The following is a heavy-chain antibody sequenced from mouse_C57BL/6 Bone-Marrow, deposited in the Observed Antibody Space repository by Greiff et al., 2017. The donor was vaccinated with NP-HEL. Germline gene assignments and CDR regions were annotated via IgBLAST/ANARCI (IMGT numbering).Heavy chain of an antibody. V-gene: IGHV1-81*01. CDR1: GYTFTSYG. D-gene: IGHD1-1*01. CDR2: IYPRSGNT. CDR3: ARARVTTVVATDY. Sequence: VQLVESGAELARPGASVKLSCKASGYTFTSYGISWVKQRTGQGLEWIGEIYPRSGNTYYNEKFKGKATLTADKSSSTADMELRSLTSEDSAVYFCARARVTTVVATDYWGQGTTLTVSS. J-gene: IGHJ2*01.